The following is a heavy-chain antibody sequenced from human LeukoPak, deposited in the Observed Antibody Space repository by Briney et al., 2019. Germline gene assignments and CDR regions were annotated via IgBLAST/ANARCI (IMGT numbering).Heavy chain of an antibody. D-gene: IGHD2-2*01. J-gene: IGHJ4*02. Sequence: GGSLRLSCAASGFTVSSNYMSWVRQAPGKGLEWVSVIYSGGSTYYADSVKGRFTISRDNSKNTLYLQMNSLRAEDTAVYYCARSLPPAMFSLDYWGQGTLVTVSS. CDR3: ARSLPPAMFSLDY. CDR1: GFTVSSNY. V-gene: IGHV3-66*01. CDR2: IYSGGST.